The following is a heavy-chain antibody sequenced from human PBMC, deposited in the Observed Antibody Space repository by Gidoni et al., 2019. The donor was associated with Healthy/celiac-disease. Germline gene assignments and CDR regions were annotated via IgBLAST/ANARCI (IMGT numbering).Heavy chain of an antibody. CDR2: ISYDGSNK. V-gene: IGHV3-30-3*01. D-gene: IGHD6-19*01. CDR1: GLTFSSYA. Sequence: QVQLVESGGGVVQPGRPLRIPCADPGLTFSSYAMHWVRQAPGKGLGWVSVISYDGSNKYYADSVKGRFTISRDNSKNTLYLQMNSLRAEDTAVYYCAREIEQWLPDYWGQGTLVTVSS. CDR3: AREIEQWLPDY. J-gene: IGHJ4*02.